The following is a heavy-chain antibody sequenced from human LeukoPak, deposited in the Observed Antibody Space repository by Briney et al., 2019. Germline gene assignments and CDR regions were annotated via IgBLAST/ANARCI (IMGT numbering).Heavy chain of an antibody. CDR3: ARKGGDDAFDF. CDR2: IYISGST. J-gene: IGHJ3*01. D-gene: IGHD7-27*01. CDR1: VESISYYY. V-gene: IGHV4-4*07. Sequence: PSETLSLTFTVSVESISYYYWSWIRQPARKGLDWIGLIYISGSTNYNPSLKSRVTMSIDTSKNQVSLKLTAVTAADTAVYYCARKGGDDAFDFWGQGKMVTVSS.